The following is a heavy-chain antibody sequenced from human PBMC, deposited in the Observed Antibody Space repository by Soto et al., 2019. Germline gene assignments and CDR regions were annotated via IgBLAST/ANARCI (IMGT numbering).Heavy chain of an antibody. CDR1: GGSISSGGYY. J-gene: IGHJ6*03. CDR3: ARGGIAAAGFVETRYYYYMDV. V-gene: IGHV4-31*03. Sequence: QVQLQESGPGLVKPSQTLSLTCTVSGGSISSGGYYWSWIRQHPGKGLEWIGYIYYSGSTYYNPSLKSRVTISVDTSKNQFSLKLSSVTAADTAVYYCARGGIAAAGFVETRYYYYMDVWGKGTTVTVSS. D-gene: IGHD6-13*01. CDR2: IYYSGST.